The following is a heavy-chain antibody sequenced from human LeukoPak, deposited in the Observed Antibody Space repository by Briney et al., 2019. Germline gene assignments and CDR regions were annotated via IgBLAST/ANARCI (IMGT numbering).Heavy chain of an antibody. Sequence: SETLSLTCTVSGGSISSGSYYWSWIRQPAGKGLEWIGRIYTSGSTNYNPSLKSRVTISVDTSMNQFSLKLSSVTAADTAVYYCARDGDFWSGYIDYWGQGTLVTVSS. CDR2: IYTSGST. D-gene: IGHD3-3*01. J-gene: IGHJ4*02. CDR3: ARDGDFWSGYIDY. V-gene: IGHV4-61*02. CDR1: GGSISSGSYY.